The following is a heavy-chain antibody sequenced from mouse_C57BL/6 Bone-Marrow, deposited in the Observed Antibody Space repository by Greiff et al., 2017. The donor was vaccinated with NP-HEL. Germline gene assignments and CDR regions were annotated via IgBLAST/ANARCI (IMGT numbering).Heavy chain of an antibody. CDR3: AFTRDY. CDR2: IYPRSGNT. J-gene: IGHJ2*01. V-gene: IGHV1-81*01. CDR1: GYTFTSYG. Sequence: VKLLESGAELARPGASVKLSCKASGYTFTSYGISWVKQRTGQGLEWIGEIYPRSGNTYYNEKFKGKATLTADKSSSTAYMELRSLTSEDSAVYFCAFTRDYWGQGTTLTVSS.